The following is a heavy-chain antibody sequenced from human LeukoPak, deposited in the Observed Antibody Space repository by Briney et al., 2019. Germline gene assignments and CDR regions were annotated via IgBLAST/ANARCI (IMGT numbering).Heavy chain of an antibody. Sequence: PGGSLRLSCAASGFTFSSYGMHWVRQAPGKGLEWVAVISYDGSNKYYADSVEGRFTISRDNSKNTLYLQMNSLRAEDTAVYYCAKGHSGSYAFDYWGQGTLVTVSS. D-gene: IGHD1-26*01. CDR2: ISYDGSNK. CDR3: AKGHSGSYAFDY. J-gene: IGHJ4*02. CDR1: GFTFSSYG. V-gene: IGHV3-30*18.